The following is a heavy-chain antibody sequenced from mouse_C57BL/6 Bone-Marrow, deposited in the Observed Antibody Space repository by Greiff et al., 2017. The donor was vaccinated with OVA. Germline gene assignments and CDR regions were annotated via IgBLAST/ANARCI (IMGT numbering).Heavy chain of an antibody. V-gene: IGHV1-81*01. CDR1: GYTFTSYG. J-gene: IGHJ3*01. CDR2: IYPRSGNT. CDR3: ARGNIYYGNYPFAY. D-gene: IGHD2-1*01. Sequence: VQLQQSGAELARPGASVKLSCKASGYTFTSYGISWVKQRTGQGLEWIGEIYPRSGNTYYNEKFKGKATLTADKSSSTAYMELRSLTSEDSAVYFCARGNIYYGNYPFAYWGQGTLVTVSA.